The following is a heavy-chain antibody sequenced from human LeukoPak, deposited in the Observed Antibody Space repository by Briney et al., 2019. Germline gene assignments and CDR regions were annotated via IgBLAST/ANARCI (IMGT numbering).Heavy chain of an antibody. V-gene: IGHV3-48*04. CDR2: ISSSSSTI. Sequence: GGSLRLSCAASGFTFSSYSMNWVRQAPGKGLEWVSYISSSSSTIYYADSVKGRFTISRDNAKNSLYLQMNSLRAEDTAVYYCARDRVEQWLVQVNWFDPWGQGTLVTVSS. J-gene: IGHJ5*02. D-gene: IGHD6-19*01. CDR1: GFTFSSYS. CDR3: ARDRVEQWLVQVNWFDP.